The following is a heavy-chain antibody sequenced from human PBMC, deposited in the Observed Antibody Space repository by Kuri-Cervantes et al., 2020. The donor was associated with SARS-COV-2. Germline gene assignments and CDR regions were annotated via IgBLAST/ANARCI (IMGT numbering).Heavy chain of an antibody. CDR3: ARSPFIGDLGNAHYYYYMDV. V-gene: IGHV3-73*01. CDR2: VRGKANNYAT. J-gene: IGHJ6*03. CDR1: GFLFSASA. D-gene: IGHD4-17*01. Sequence: GESLKISCEVSGFLFSASAIHWVRQGSGKGLEWVGRVRGKANNYATAYAASVKGRFTISRDDSKNMAYLQMNSLKTEDTAVYYCARSPFIGDLGNAHYYYYMDVWGKGTTVTVSS.